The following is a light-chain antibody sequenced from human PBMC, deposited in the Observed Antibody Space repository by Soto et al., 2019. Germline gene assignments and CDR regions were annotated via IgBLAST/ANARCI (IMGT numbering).Light chain of an antibody. CDR3: QQRSNWLPIT. CDR1: QSVSSK. Sequence: EIVMTQSPATLSVSPGEIATLSCRASQSVSSKLAWYQQKPGQAPRLLIYDASSRATGIPDRFSGSGSGTDFTLTISSLEPEDFAVYYCQQRSNWLPITFGQGTRLEIK. V-gene: IGKV3-11*01. CDR2: DAS. J-gene: IGKJ5*01.